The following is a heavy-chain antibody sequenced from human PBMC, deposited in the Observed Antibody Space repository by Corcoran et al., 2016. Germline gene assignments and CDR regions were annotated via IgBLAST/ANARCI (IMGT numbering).Heavy chain of an antibody. J-gene: IGHJ6*02. CDR3: AILPRYCSSTSCYYYYYGMDV. CDR2: IYPGDSDT. D-gene: IGHD2-2*01. CDR1: GYSFTSYW. V-gene: IGHV5-51*01. Sequence: EVQLVQSGAEVKKPGESLKISCKGSGYSFTSYWIGWVRQMPGKGLEWMGIIYPGDSDTRYSPSFQGQVTISADKSISTAYLQWSSLKASDTAMYDCAILPRYCSSTSCYYYYYGMDVWGQGTTVTVSS.